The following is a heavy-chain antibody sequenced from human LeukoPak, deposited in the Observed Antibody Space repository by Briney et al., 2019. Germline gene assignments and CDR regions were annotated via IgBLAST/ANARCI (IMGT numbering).Heavy chain of an antibody. CDR2: IYYSGST. V-gene: IGHV4-59*08. CDR3: ARMIDYFDY. Sequence: SETLSLTCTVSGGSMRSYYWSWIRQPPGKGLVWIGYIYYSGSTIYNPSLKSRVTISVDTSKDQFSLKLSSVTAADTAVYYCARMIDYFDYWGQGTLVTVSS. CDR1: GGSMRSYY. J-gene: IGHJ4*02. D-gene: IGHD3-22*01.